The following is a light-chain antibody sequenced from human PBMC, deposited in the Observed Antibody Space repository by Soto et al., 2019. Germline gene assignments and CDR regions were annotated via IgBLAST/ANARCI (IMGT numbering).Light chain of an antibody. Sequence: LKKSPGTLSLTNGERATLSCRASQSVRSTSLVWYQQKPAQAPRLLIYGASSRATGIPDRFSGGGSGTDFTLTISRLEPEDFAVYYCQHYNSSPPITFGQGTLLAI. CDR3: QHYNSSPPIT. J-gene: IGKJ5*01. CDR1: QSVRSTS. V-gene: IGKV3-20*01. CDR2: GAS.